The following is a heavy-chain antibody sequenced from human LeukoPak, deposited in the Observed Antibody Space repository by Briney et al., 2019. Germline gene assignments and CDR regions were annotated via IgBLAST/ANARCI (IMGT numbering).Heavy chain of an antibody. D-gene: IGHD4-23*01. J-gene: IGHJ3*02. Sequence: PSETLSLTCTVSGGSISSYYWSWIRQPPGKGLEWIGYIYYSGSTNYNPSLKSRVTISVDTSKNQFSLKLSSVTAADTAVYYCARDHNSFSVHHDAFDIWGQGTMVTVSS. V-gene: IGHV4-59*01. CDR1: GGSISSYY. CDR3: ARDHNSFSVHHDAFDI. CDR2: IYYSGST.